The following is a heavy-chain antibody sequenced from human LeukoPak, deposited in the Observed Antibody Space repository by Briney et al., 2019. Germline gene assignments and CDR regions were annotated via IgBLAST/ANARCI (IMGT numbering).Heavy chain of an antibody. CDR3: ARGRRDYYGSGSYPSHFDY. Sequence: GGSLRLSCAASGFTFSSYGMHWVRQAPGKGLEWVAVIWYDGSNKYYADSVKGRFTISRDNSKNTLYLQMNSLRAEDTAVYYCARGRRDYYGSGSYPSHFDYWGQGTLVTVSS. V-gene: IGHV3-33*01. D-gene: IGHD3-10*01. CDR1: GFTFSSYG. CDR2: IWYDGSNK. J-gene: IGHJ4*02.